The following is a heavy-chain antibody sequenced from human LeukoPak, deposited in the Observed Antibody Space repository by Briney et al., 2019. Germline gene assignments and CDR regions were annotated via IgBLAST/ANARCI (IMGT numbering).Heavy chain of an antibody. D-gene: IGHD1-1*01. J-gene: IGHJ3*02. CDR1: GGSISSGSYS. CDR3: ARGAGSTTSNDAFDI. V-gene: IGHV4-30-4*07. CDR2: MFYTGNT. Sequence: RPSETLSLTCTVSGGSISSGSYSWSWIRQPPGKGLEWIGYMFYTGNTYYNPSLKSRVTISVDTSKNQFSLKVSSVTAADTAVYYCARGAGSTTSNDAFDIWGQGTMVTVSS.